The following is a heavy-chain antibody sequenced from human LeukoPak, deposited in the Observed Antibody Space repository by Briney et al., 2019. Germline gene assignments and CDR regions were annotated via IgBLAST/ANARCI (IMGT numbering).Heavy chain of an antibody. Sequence: SETLSLTCTVSGGSISPHYWTWIRQTPGKGLEWIGYVYYNGLTSYSASLRSRLILSVDTARNQVSLKLTSVTAADTAVYYCTREVSTVTFDYWGQGTLVTVSS. J-gene: IGHJ4*02. D-gene: IGHD4-17*01. CDR1: GGSISPHY. CDR2: VYYNGLT. CDR3: TREVSTVTFDY. V-gene: IGHV4-59*11.